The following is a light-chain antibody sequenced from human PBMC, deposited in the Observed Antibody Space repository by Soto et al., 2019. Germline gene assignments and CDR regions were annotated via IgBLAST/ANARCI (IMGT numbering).Light chain of an antibody. CDR3: QQYSKEST. CDR2: KAS. Sequence: DVEMTQSPSTLPTSIGDRVTINCRASQNVSNWLAWYQQKPGQAPKLLIYKASRLESGVPSRFSAGGSGTDFTLTINSLQSDYFATYFCQQYSKESTFGQGTKLEIK. J-gene: IGKJ2*01. CDR1: QNVSNW. V-gene: IGKV1-5*03.